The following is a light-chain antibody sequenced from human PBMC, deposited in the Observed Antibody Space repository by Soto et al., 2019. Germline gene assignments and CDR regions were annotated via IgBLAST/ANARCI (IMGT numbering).Light chain of an antibody. CDR3: QHYNSYSEA. J-gene: IGKJ1*01. V-gene: IGKV1-5*03. CDR2: KAS. Sequence: DIQMTQSPSTLSGSVGERVTITCRASQTISSWLAWYQQKPGKAPKLLIYKASTLKSGVPSRFSGSGSGTEFPLTISSLQPDDFATYCCQHYNSYSEAFGQGTKVELK. CDR1: QTISSW.